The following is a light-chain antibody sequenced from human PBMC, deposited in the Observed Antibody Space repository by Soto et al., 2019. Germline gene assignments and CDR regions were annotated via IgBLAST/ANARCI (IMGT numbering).Light chain of an antibody. Sequence: QSALTQPASVSGSPGQSITISCTGTSSDVGGYNYVSWYQQHPGKAPKLMIYDVSNRPSGVSNRFSGSKSGNTASLTISGLKAEEEADYYCSSYTRSSTRVFGTGTKLTVL. CDR1: SSDVGGYNY. CDR2: DVS. J-gene: IGLJ1*01. CDR3: SSYTRSSTRV. V-gene: IGLV2-14*01.